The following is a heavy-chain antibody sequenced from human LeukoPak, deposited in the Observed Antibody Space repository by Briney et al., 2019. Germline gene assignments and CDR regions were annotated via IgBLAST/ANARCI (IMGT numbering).Heavy chain of an antibody. CDR1: GYTFTSYD. CDR2: ISAYNGNT. Sequence: GASVKVSCKASGYTFTSYDINWVRQATGQGLEWMGWISAYNGNTNYAQKLQGRVTMTTDTSTSTAYMELRSLRSDDTAVYYCARDSDPYSGYGKAFDYWGQGTLVTVSS. V-gene: IGHV1-18*01. D-gene: IGHD5-12*01. J-gene: IGHJ4*02. CDR3: ARDSDPYSGYGKAFDY.